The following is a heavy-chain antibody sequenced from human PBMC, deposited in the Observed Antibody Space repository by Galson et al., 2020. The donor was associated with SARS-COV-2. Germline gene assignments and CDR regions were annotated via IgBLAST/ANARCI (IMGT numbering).Heavy chain of an antibody. Sequence: ASVKVSCKASGYTFTSYYMHWVRQAPGQGLEWMGIINPNGGSTSYAQKFQGRVTMTRDTSTSTVYMELSSLRSEDTAVYYCARDFTLVVPAADYYYGMDVWGQGTTVTVSS. CDR1: GYTFTSYY. CDR3: ARDFTLVVPAADYYYGMDV. D-gene: IGHD2-2*01. J-gene: IGHJ6*02. V-gene: IGHV1-46*01. CDR2: INPNGGST.